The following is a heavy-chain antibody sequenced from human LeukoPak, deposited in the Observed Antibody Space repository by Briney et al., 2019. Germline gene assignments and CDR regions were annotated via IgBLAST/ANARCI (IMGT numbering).Heavy chain of an antibody. CDR1: GFTFSSYG. Sequence: PGGSLRLSCAASGFTFSSYGMNWVRQALGKGLEWVAVIWYDGGNKYYGDSVKGRFTISRDNSKNTVSLQMNSLRVEDTAVYYCARLGSSWSFDYWGQGTLVTVSS. D-gene: IGHD6-13*01. V-gene: IGHV3-33*01. CDR2: IWYDGGNK. J-gene: IGHJ4*02. CDR3: ARLGSSWSFDY.